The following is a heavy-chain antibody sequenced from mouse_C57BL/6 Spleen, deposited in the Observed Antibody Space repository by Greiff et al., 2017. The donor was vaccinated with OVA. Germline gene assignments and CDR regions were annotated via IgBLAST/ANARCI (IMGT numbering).Heavy chain of an antibody. CDR3: ARPDYSNYESYYAMDY. Sequence: VQLQESGAELVKPGASVKISCKASGYAFSSYWMNWVKQRPGKGLEWIGQICPGDGDTNYNGKFKGKATLTADRSSSKAYMQLSSLTSEDSAVYFCARPDYSNYESYYAMDYWGQGTSVTVSS. CDR1: GYAFSSYW. CDR2: ICPGDGDT. J-gene: IGHJ4*01. D-gene: IGHD2-5*01. V-gene: IGHV1-80*01.